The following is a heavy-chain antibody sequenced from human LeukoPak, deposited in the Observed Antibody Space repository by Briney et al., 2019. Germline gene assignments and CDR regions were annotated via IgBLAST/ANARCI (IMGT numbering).Heavy chain of an antibody. Sequence: SETLSLTCTVSGGSISSSSYYWGWIRQPPGKGLEWIGSIHYSGSTNYNPSLKSRVTISVDTSKNQFSLKLSSVTAADTAVYYCARGRGSITIFGVVIIPARQFDPWGQGTLVTVSS. CDR2: IHYSGST. CDR1: GGSISSSSYY. CDR3: ARGRGSITIFGVVIIPARQFDP. J-gene: IGHJ5*02. D-gene: IGHD3-3*01. V-gene: IGHV4-39*07.